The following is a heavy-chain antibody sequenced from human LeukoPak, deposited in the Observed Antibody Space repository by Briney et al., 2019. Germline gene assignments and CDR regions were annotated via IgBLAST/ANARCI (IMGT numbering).Heavy chain of an antibody. CDR2: ISSSGSTI. Sequence: GGSLRLSCAASGFTFSDYYMSWIRQAPGKGLEWVSYISSSGSTIYYADPLKGRFTISRDNSKNTLYLQMNSLRAEDTAEYYCAKSFLTTATGTGRAFDIWGQGTMVTVSS. D-gene: IGHD1-1*01. CDR1: GFTFSDYY. V-gene: IGHV3-11*01. J-gene: IGHJ3*02. CDR3: AKSFLTTATGTGRAFDI.